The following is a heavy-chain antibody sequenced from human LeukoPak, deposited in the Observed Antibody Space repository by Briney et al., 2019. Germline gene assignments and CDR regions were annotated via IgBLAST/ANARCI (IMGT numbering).Heavy chain of an antibody. CDR1: GYSISSGYY. Sequence: SETLSLTCTVSGYSISSGYYWGWIRQPPGKGLEWIGSIYHSGSTYYNPSLKSRVTISLDTSKNEFSLKLSSVTAADTAVYYCARGFITEITPYFDYWGQGTLVTVSS. CDR2: IYHSGST. CDR3: ARGFITEITPYFDY. V-gene: IGHV4-38-2*02. D-gene: IGHD4-23*01. J-gene: IGHJ4*02.